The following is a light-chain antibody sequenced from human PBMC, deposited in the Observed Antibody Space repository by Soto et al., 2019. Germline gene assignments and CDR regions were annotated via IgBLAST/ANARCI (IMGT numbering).Light chain of an antibody. CDR3: QQYDKYST. V-gene: IGKV1-5*01. J-gene: IGKJ1*01. Sequence: IQMTQSPSTLSASVGDTVTITCRVSQSISVSLAWYQQKPGKAPNLLIYDASTLQGGVPSRFSGSGSGTEFTLTVTSLQPEDFATYFCQQYDKYSTFGHGTKVDIK. CDR1: QSISVS. CDR2: DAS.